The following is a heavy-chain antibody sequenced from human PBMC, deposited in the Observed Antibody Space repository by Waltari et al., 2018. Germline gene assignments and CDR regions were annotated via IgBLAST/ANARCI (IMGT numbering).Heavy chain of an antibody. J-gene: IGHJ6*04. V-gene: IGHV3-48*02. CDR3: ARENYYGSGTYPMDV. CDR2: ISSSSTTI. Sequence: EVQLVESGGGLVQPGGSLRLSCAASEFTFSSYRMNWVRQAPGKGLEWVSYISSSSTTIYYADSVKGRFTISRDNAKNSLYLQMNILRDEDTAVYYCARENYYGSGTYPMDVWGKGTTVTVSS. D-gene: IGHD3-10*01. CDR1: EFTFSSYR.